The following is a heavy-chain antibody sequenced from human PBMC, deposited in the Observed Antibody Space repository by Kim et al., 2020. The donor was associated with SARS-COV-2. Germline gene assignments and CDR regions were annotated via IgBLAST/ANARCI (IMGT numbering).Heavy chain of an antibody. J-gene: IGHJ5*02. CDR1: GFTFSSYG. Sequence: GGSLRLSCAASGFTFSSYGMHWVRQAPGKGLEWVAVISYDGSNKYYADSVKGRFTISRDNSKNTLYLQMNSLRAEDTAVYYCAKDVIYATNYYYDSSGSPVAAWGQGTLVTVSS. CDR2: ISYDGSNK. CDR3: AKDVIYATNYYYDSSGSPVAA. V-gene: IGHV3-30*18. D-gene: IGHD3-22*01.